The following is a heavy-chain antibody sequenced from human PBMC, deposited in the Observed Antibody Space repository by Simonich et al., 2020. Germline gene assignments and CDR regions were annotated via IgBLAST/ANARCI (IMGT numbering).Heavy chain of an antibody. V-gene: IGHV4-34*01. CDR1: GGSFSGYY. D-gene: IGHD1-1*01. CDR3: ARGKGWKNAFDI. Sequence: QVQLQQWGAGLLKPSETLSLTSAVYGGSFSGYYWSWIRQPPGKGLEWIGEINHSGSTNYNPSRKSRFTISVDTSKNQFSLKLSSVTAADTAVYYCARGKGWKNAFDIWGQGTMVTVSS. J-gene: IGHJ3*02. CDR2: INHSGST.